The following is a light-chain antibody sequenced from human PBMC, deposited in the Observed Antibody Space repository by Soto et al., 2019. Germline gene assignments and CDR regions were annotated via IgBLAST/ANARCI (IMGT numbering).Light chain of an antibody. Sequence: EIVLTQSPATLSLSPGERATLSCRASQSISNYLAWYQQKPGQAPRLLIYGASSRATGIPDRFSGSGSGTDFTLTISSLEPEDFAVYYCQQRNKWPPVTFGGGTKVDIK. CDR2: GAS. CDR3: QQRNKWPPVT. J-gene: IGKJ4*01. CDR1: QSISNY. V-gene: IGKV3-11*01.